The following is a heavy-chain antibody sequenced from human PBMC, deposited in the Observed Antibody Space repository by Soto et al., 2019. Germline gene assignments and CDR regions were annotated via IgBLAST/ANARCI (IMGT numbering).Heavy chain of an antibody. CDR2: IYWDDDK. V-gene: IGHV2-5*02. Sequence: SGPTLVKPTQTLTLTCTFSGFSLSTSGVGVGWIRQPPGKALEWLALIYWDDDKRYSPSLKSRLTITKDTSKNQVVLTMTNMDPVDTATYYCAHGIAAAGKLPEENWFDPWGQGTLVTVSS. D-gene: IGHD6-13*01. CDR3: AHGIAAAGKLPEENWFDP. CDR1: GFSLSTSGVG. J-gene: IGHJ5*02.